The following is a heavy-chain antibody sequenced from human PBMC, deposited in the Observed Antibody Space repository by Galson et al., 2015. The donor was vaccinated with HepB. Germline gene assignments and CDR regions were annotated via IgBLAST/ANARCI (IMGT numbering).Heavy chain of an antibody. D-gene: IGHD4-17*01. CDR3: ARFTYGSCYYYYYMDV. Sequence: SVKVSCKASGYTFTGYYMHWVRQAPGQGLEWMGWINPNSGGTNYAQKFQGRVTMTRDTSISTAYMELSRLRSDDTAVYYCARFTYGSCYYYYYMDVWGKGTTVTVSS. V-gene: IGHV1-2*02. J-gene: IGHJ6*03. CDR2: INPNSGGT. CDR1: GYTFTGYY.